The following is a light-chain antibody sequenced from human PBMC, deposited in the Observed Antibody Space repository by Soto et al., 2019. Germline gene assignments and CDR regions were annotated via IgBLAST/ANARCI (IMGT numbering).Light chain of an antibody. CDR3: QSYDRNNVNVV. CDR2: EDN. CDR1: SGSIADHY. J-gene: IGLJ2*01. V-gene: IGLV6-57*04. Sequence: NFMLTQPHSVSESPGKTVTISCTRSSGSIADHYVQWYQQRPGSAPTTVIFEDNQRPSGVSDRFSGSVDSSSNSASLTISGLQTEDEADYYCQSYDRNNVNVVFGGGTKLTVL.